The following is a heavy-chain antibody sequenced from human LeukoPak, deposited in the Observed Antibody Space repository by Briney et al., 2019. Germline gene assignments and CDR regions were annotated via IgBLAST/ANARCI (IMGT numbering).Heavy chain of an antibody. CDR2: IYTSGST. Sequence: SETLSFTCTVSGGSISSGSYYWSWIRQPAGKGLEWIGRIYTSGSTNYNPSLKSRVTISVDTSKNQFSLKLSSVTAADTAVYYCARVVGSGWKFDYWGQGTLVTVSS. J-gene: IGHJ4*02. V-gene: IGHV4-61*02. CDR1: GGSISSGSYY. CDR3: ARVVGSGWKFDY. D-gene: IGHD6-19*01.